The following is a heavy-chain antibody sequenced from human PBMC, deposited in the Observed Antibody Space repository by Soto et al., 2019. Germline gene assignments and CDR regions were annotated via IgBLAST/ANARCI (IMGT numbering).Heavy chain of an antibody. D-gene: IGHD4-17*01. V-gene: IGHV3-30-3*01. CDR2: MSSDGDNK. CDR3: ARDYVDLPDY. Sequence: PGGSLRLSCAASGFTFSTFGMHWVRQAPGKGLEWVAVMSSDGDNKYYADSVKGRFTVSRDNSKKTLYLQMNSLRAEDTAVYFCARDYVDLPDYWGQGTLVTVSS. J-gene: IGHJ4*02. CDR1: GFTFSTFG.